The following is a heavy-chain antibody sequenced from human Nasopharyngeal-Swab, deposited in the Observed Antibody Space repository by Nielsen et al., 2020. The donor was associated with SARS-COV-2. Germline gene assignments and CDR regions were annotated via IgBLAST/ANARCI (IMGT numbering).Heavy chain of an antibody. V-gene: IGHV3-13*04. J-gene: IGHJ6*02. CDR1: RFTFSSYD. D-gene: IGHD5-12*01. Sequence: GESLKISCAASRFTFSSYDMHWVRQATGKGLEWVSAIGTAGDTYYPGSVKGRFTISRENAKNSLYLQMNSLRAGDTAVYYCARALAPYSGYDYDHYYGMDVWGQGTTVTVSS. CDR3: ARALAPYSGYDYDHYYGMDV. CDR2: IGTAGDT.